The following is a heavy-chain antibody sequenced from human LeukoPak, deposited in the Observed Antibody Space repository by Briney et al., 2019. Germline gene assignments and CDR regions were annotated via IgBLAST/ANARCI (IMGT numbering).Heavy chain of an antibody. CDR1: GFTFSSYA. J-gene: IGHJ4*02. CDR2: ISYDGSNK. V-gene: IGHV3-30*01. Sequence: GRSLRLSCAASGFTFSSYAMHWVRQAPGKGLEWVAVISYDGSNKYYADSVKGRFTISRDNSKNTLYLHMNSLRAEDTAVYYCARGAEFDYWGQGTLVTVSS. D-gene: IGHD1-14*01. CDR3: ARGAEFDY.